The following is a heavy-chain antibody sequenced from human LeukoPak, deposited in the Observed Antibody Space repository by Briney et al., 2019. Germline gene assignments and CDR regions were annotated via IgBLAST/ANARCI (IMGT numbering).Heavy chain of an antibody. CDR2: IIPIFGTA. CDR1: GGTFSSYA. J-gene: IGHJ4*02. V-gene: IGHV1-69*13. D-gene: IGHD3-3*01. CDR3: ARDRKAYYDFWSGYSMIPHFDH. Sequence: SVKVSCKASGGTFSSYAISWVRQAPGQGLEWMGGIIPIFGTANYAQKFQGRVTITADESTSTAYMELSSLRSEDTAVYYCARDRKAYYDFWSGYSMIPHFDHWGQGTLVTVSS.